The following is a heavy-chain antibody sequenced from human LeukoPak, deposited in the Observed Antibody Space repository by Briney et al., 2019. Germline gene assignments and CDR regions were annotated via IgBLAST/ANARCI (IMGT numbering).Heavy chain of an antibody. CDR1: GGTFSSYD. Sequence: ASVKVSCKASGGTFSSYDISWVRQAPGQGLEWMGGIMPMFGKTNYAQKFQGRVTTTADKATSTAYMELSRLRSDDTAVYYCARDLVAMVRGVITNWFDPWGQGTLVTVSS. J-gene: IGHJ5*02. CDR2: IMPMFGKT. CDR3: ARDLVAMVRGVITNWFDP. V-gene: IGHV1-69*06. D-gene: IGHD3-10*01.